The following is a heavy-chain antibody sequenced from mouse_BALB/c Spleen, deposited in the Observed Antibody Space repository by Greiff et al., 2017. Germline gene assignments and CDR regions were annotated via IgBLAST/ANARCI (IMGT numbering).Heavy chain of an antibody. CDR3: ARGGYGAMDY. CDR2: INPSTGYT. J-gene: IGHJ4*01. V-gene: IGHV1-7*01. Sequence: VQLQESGAELAKPGASVRMSCKASGYTFTSYWMHWVKQRPGQGLEWIGYINPSTGYTEYNQKFKDKATLTADKSSSTAYMQLSSLTSEDSAVYYCARGGYGAMDYWDQGTSVTVSS. D-gene: IGHD2-2*01. CDR1: GYTFTSYW.